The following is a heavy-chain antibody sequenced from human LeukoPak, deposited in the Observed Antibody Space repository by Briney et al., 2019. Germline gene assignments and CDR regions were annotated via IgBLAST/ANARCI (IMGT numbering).Heavy chain of an antibody. Sequence: SQTLSLTCTVSGGSISSGSYYWSWIRQPAGKGLEWIGRIYSSGSTNYNPSLKSRVTISVDTSKNQFSLKLNSVSAADTAVYYCAREAYDFWSGYYDYWGQGTLVPSPQ. J-gene: IGHJ4*02. D-gene: IGHD3-3*01. CDR2: IYSSGST. CDR3: AREAYDFWSGYYDY. CDR1: GGSISSGSYY. V-gene: IGHV4-61*02.